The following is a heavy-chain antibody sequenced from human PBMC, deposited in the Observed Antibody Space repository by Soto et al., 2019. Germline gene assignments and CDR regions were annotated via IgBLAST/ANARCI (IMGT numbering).Heavy chain of an antibody. CDR2: IIPILGIA. J-gene: IGHJ4*02. CDR1: GGTFSSYT. D-gene: IGHD2-2*01. CDR3: ARVNLDYCSSTSCSHHFDY. V-gene: IGHV1-69*02. Sequence: GASVKVSCKASGGTFSSYTISWVRQAPGQGLEWMGRIIPILGIANYAQKFQGRVTITADKSTSTAYMELSSLRSEDTAVYYCARVNLDYCSSTSCSHHFDYWGQGTLVTVSS.